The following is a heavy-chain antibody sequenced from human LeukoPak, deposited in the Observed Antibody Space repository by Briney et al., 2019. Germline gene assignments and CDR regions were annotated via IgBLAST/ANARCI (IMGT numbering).Heavy chain of an antibody. CDR3: AKDISPKRSGAFDL. V-gene: IGHV3-9*03. CDR1: LYTLDVYA. J-gene: IGHJ3*01. Sequence: GRSLRLSCAASLYTLDVYALHWVRQAPGEGLAWVSRLRWNSCNRGYADSVKGLFSSSRDNAKNSLYLQMNSLRAEDMALYYCAKDISPKRSGAFDLWGQGTMVTVSS. CDR2: LRWNSCNR. D-gene: IGHD1-1*01.